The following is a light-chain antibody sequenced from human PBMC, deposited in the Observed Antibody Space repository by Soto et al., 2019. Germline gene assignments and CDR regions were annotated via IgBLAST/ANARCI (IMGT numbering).Light chain of an antibody. V-gene: IGKV1-5*01. Sequence: DNHMTQSPSTLSASVGDRVAITCRASQFIGNWLAWYQQKPGKGPKLLIYDASSLESGVSSRFSGSGSGTAFTLTISSLQPDDFATYYCQQYNSYSPTFGGGTKVDI. CDR1: QFIGNW. CDR2: DAS. J-gene: IGKJ4*01. CDR3: QQYNSYSPT.